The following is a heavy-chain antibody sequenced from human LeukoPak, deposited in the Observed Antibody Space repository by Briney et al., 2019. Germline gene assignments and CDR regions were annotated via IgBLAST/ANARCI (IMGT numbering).Heavy chain of an antibody. V-gene: IGHV4-59*01. D-gene: IGHD2-15*01. Sequence: PSETLSLTCTVSGGSISSYYWSWIRQPPGKGLEGIGYIYYSGSTNYNPSLKSRVTISVDTSKSQFSLKLSSVTAADTAVYYCAREGRKSRGIDIVRKKERGYYYMDVWGKGTTVTVSS. CDR3: AREGRKSRGIDIVRKKERGYYYMDV. CDR2: IYYSGST. CDR1: GGSISSYY. J-gene: IGHJ6*03.